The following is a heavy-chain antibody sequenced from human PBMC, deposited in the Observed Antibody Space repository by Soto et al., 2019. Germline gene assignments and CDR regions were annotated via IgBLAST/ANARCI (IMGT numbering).Heavy chain of an antibody. CDR3: ARHDYADRTFDL. J-gene: IGHJ3*01. CDR2: IQYSGDT. D-gene: IGHD5-12*01. V-gene: IGHV4-61*08. Sequence: TLCLTCIVAVGSVCSGAYYWSWIRQPPGSALEWIGYIQYSGDTNYNSSLKSRVTISVDRSRNRFSLKLTSVTAADTAFYYCARHDYADRTFDLWGQGTKVTVS. CDR1: VGSVCSGAYY.